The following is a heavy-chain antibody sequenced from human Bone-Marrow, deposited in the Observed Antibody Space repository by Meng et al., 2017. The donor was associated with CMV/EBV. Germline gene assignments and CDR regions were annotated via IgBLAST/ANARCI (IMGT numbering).Heavy chain of an antibody. CDR3: ARDREAARPGWFDP. J-gene: IGHJ5*02. CDR1: GYSFSTYG. Sequence: QVQLAQSGAEGKRPGAPVKVSCKASGYSFSTYGINWVRQAPGQGLEWMGWISAYNGDTNYAQKFQGRVSMTTDTSTSTAYMEVRSLRSDDSGIYYCARDREAARPGWFDPWGQGTLVTVSS. D-gene: IGHD6-6*01. CDR2: ISAYNGDT. V-gene: IGHV1-18*01.